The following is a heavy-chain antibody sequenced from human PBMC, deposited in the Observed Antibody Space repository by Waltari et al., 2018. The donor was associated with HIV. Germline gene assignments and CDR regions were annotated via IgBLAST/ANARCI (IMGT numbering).Heavy chain of an antibody. V-gene: IGHV3-30*18. Sequence: QVKLVESWGGVVQPGRSLRPSCAAFGSSSSSYGLHWVRQAPGKGLEWVAVISYDGSNKYYADSVKGRFTISRDNSKNTLYLQMNSLRAEDTAVYYCAKDYFVVVTAAGPFDPWGQGTLVTVSS. CDR1: GSSSSSYG. CDR3: AKDYFVVVTAAGPFDP. J-gene: IGHJ5*02. CDR2: ISYDGSNK. D-gene: IGHD2-21*02.